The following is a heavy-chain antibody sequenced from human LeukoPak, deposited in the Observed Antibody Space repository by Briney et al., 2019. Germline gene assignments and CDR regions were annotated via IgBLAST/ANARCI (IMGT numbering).Heavy chain of an antibody. Sequence: GGSLRLSCAASGFTFSSYGMHWVHQAPGKGLEWVAFIRFDGSNKYYADSVKGRFTISRDNARHSLYLQMNSLRPEDTAVYYCARRGHYYDTSGYPFDYWGQGTLVTVSS. D-gene: IGHD3-22*01. CDR2: IRFDGSNK. CDR1: GFTFSSYG. CDR3: ARRGHYYDTSGYPFDY. J-gene: IGHJ4*02. V-gene: IGHV3-30*02.